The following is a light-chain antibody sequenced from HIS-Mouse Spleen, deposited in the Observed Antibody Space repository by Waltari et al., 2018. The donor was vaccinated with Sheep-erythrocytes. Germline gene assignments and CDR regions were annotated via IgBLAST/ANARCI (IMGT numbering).Light chain of an antibody. CDR1: SSDVGSYNL. CDR2: EGS. V-gene: IGLV2-23*01. CDR3: CSYAGSSTPWV. Sequence: QSALTQPASVSGSPGQSITISCTGTSSDVGSYNLLPWYQQHPGKAPKLMIYEGSKRPSGVSKRFSGSKSGNTASLTISGLQAEDEADYYCCSYAGSSTPWVFGGGTKLTVL. J-gene: IGLJ3*02.